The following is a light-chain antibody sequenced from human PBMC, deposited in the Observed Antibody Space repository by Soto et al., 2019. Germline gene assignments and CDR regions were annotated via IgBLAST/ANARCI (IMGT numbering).Light chain of an antibody. Sequence: EIVLTQSPATLSLSPGERATLSCRASQSVGSSLGWYQQKPGQAPRLLIYDTSSRVTGIPARFSGSGSGTDFTLTISSLEPEDFAVYYGQQRSNWPYTFGRGTMLEIK. CDR2: DTS. V-gene: IGKV3-11*01. CDR1: QSVGSS. J-gene: IGKJ2*01. CDR3: QQRSNWPYT.